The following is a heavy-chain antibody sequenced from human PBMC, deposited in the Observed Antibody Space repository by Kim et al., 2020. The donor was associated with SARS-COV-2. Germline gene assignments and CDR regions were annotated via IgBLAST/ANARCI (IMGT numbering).Heavy chain of an antibody. J-gene: IGHJ4*01. CDR2: IIPIFGTA. CDR3: ARTHYYYDSSGYYDNDY. V-gene: IGHV1-69*13. D-gene: IGHD3-22*01. Sequence: SVKVSCKASGGTFSSYAISWVRQAPGQGLEWMGGIIPIFGTANYAQKFQGRVTITADESTSTAYMELSSLRSEDTAVYYCARTHYYYDSSGYYDNDYWGHGTLVTVSS. CDR1: GGTFSSYA.